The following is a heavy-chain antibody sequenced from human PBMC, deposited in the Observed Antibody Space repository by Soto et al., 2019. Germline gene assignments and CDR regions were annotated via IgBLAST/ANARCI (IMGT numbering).Heavy chain of an antibody. CDR2: IRSKANSYAT. V-gene: IGHV3-73*01. CDR3: TRLGLEQLQTYYYYMDV. D-gene: IGHD6-6*01. J-gene: IGHJ6*03. CDR1: GFTFSGSA. Sequence: GGPLRLSCAASGFTFSGSAMHWVRQASGKGQERVGSIRSKANSYATAYAASVKGRFTISRDDSKNTAYLQMNSLKTEDTAVYYCTRLGLEQLQTYYYYMDVWGKGTTVTVSS.